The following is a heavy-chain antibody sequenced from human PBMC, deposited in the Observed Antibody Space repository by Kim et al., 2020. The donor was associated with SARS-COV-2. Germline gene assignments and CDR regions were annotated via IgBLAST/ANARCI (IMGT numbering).Heavy chain of an antibody. J-gene: IGHJ6*02. CDR3: ARGHLLPRDQLRYFEYGMDV. Sequence: SETLSLTCTVSGGSISSGGYYWSWIRQHPGKGLEWIGYIYYSGSTYYNPSLKSRVTISVDTSKNQFSLKLSSVTAADTAVYYCARGHLLPRDQLRYFEYGMDVWGQGTTVTVSS. D-gene: IGHD3-9*01. CDR1: GGSISSGGYY. CDR2: IYYSGST. V-gene: IGHV4-31*03.